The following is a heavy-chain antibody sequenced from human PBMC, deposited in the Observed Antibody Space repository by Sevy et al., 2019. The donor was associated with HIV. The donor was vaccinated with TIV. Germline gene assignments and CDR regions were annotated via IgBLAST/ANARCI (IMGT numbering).Heavy chain of an antibody. D-gene: IGHD3-16*01. J-gene: IGHJ4*02. Sequence: GGSLRLSCTASGFTFGDYCMSWVRQAPGKGLEWVAFLKSDVYGGTVDHAASVRGRFVISRDDSKTIAYLQINDLKTEDTGVYYCTRGKAAQSIFDYWGQGALVTVSS. V-gene: IGHV3-49*04. CDR2: LKSDVYGGTV. CDR1: GFTFGDYC. CDR3: TRGKAAQSIFDY.